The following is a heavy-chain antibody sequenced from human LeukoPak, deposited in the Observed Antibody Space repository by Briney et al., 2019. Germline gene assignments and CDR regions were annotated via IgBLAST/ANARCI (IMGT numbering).Heavy chain of an antibody. Sequence: ASVKVSCKASGGTFSSYAISWVRQAPGQGLEWMGGIIPIFGTANYAQKFQGRVTITTDESTSTAYMELSSLRSEDTAAYYCARVLDYGDYSFPNWFDPWGQGTLVTVSS. J-gene: IGHJ5*02. CDR3: ARVLDYGDYSFPNWFDP. V-gene: IGHV1-69*05. CDR1: GGTFSSYA. CDR2: IIPIFGTA. D-gene: IGHD4-17*01.